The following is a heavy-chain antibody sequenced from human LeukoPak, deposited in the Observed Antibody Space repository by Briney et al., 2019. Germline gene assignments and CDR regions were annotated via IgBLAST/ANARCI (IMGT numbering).Heavy chain of an antibody. V-gene: IGHV1-2*02. CDR3: ARGLIAARAIAY. Sequence: ASVKVSCKASGYTFTGYYMHWVRRAPGQGLEWMGWINPNSGGTNYAQKFQGRVTMTRDTSISTAYMELSRLRSDDTAVYYCARGLIAARAIAYWGQGTLVTVSS. J-gene: IGHJ4*02. CDR2: INPNSGGT. D-gene: IGHD6-6*01. CDR1: GYTFTGYY.